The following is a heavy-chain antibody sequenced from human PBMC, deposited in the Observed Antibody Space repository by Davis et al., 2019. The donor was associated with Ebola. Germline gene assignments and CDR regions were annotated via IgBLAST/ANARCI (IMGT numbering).Heavy chain of an antibody. CDR3: ARAVQGVAATVPYYYYGMDV. CDR2: ISYDGSNK. V-gene: IGHV3-30*04. CDR1: GFTFSSYA. J-gene: IGHJ6*02. D-gene: IGHD6-25*01. Sequence: GESLKISCAASGFTFSSYAMHWVRQAPGKGLEWVAVISYDGSNKYYADSVKGRFTISRDNSKNTLYLQMNSLRAEDTAVYHCARAVQGVAATVPYYYYGMDVWGQGTTVTVS.